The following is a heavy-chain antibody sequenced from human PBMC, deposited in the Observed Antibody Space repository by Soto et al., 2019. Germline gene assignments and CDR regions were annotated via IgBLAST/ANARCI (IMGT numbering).Heavy chain of an antibody. CDR3: ARESHDILTGPPWVWYFDL. Sequence: QVQLQQWGAGPLRPLETLSLTCGVSGGSFSGYYWAWIRQSPGKGLEWLGEINDRGSIKYNPSLKRRVSISVDTSKNHYSLNLRSVTAADTAVYYCARESHDILTGPPWVWYFDLWGRGTLVTVSS. J-gene: IGHJ2*01. CDR2: INDRGSI. CDR1: GGSFSGYY. D-gene: IGHD3-9*01. V-gene: IGHV4-34*01.